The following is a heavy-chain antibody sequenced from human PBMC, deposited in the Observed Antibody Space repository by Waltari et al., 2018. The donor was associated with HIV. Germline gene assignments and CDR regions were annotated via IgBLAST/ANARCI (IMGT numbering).Heavy chain of an antibody. CDR1: GRPISGYY. CDR2: IYYSGNT. V-gene: IGHV4-59*01. J-gene: IGHJ2*01. Sequence: QVQLQESGPGLVKPSETLSLTCPVPGRPISGYYWTWIRQPPGKGLEWIGYIYYSGNTNYNPSLKSRVTISVDTSKNQFSLKLSSVTAADTAVYYCAKGGNTFDLWGRGTLVTVSS. D-gene: IGHD3-10*01. CDR3: AKGGNTFDL.